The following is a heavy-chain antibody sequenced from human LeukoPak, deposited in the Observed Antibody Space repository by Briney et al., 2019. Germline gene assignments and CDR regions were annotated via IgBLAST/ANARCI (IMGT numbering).Heavy chain of an antibody. D-gene: IGHD3-3*01. V-gene: IGHV3-23*01. J-gene: IGHJ4*02. Sequence: EGTLRLSCAASGFTFNSYGMSWVRQAPGKGLEWVSGISGSGDSTYYADSVKGRFTISRDNSKNTLYLQMNSLRAEDTALYYCAKVPHYDFWSGYYSYLDYWGQGTLVTVSS. CDR1: GFTFNSYG. CDR3: AKVPHYDFWSGYYSYLDY. CDR2: ISGSGDST.